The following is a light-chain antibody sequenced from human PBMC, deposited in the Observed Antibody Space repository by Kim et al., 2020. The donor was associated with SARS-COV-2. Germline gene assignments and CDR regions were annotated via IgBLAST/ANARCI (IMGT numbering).Light chain of an antibody. V-gene: IGKV3-11*01. CDR2: DAS. CDR3: QQRSNWPAVT. CDR1: QSVSSY. Sequence: SPGERATLSCRASQSVSSYLAWYQQKPGQAPRLLIYDASNRATGIPARFSGSGSGTDFTLTISSLEPEDFAVYYCQQRSNWPAVTFGPGTKVDIK. J-gene: IGKJ3*01.